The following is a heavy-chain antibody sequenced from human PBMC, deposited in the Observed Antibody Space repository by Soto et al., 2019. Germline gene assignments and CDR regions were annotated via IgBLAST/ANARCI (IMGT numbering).Heavy chain of an antibody. CDR3: TSFSVVTANEY. J-gene: IGHJ4*02. Sequence: GGSLRLSCAASGFTFTNAWMNWVRQAPGKGLEWVGRIKSQTDGGTTEYGAPVRGRLAISRDDSTNTLYLEMNSLRTEDTAVYFCTSFSVVTANEYWGQGALVTVSS. V-gene: IGHV3-15*07. CDR1: GFTFTNAW. CDR2: IKSQTDGGTT. D-gene: IGHD2-21*02.